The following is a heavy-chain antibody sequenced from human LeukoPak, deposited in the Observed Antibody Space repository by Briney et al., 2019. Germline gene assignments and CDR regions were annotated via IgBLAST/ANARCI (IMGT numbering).Heavy chain of an antibody. Sequence: GGSLRLSCAASGFTFSNYWMIWVRQAPEKGLEWVGNIKQDGSEKRYADSVRGRFSISRDNAQTSLYLQMNSLRAEDTAVYYCARASDPWLQLTWGQGTLVTVSS. CDR3: ARASDPWLQLT. CDR1: GFTFSNYW. V-gene: IGHV3-7*05. J-gene: IGHJ5*02. D-gene: IGHD5-24*01. CDR2: IKQDGSEK.